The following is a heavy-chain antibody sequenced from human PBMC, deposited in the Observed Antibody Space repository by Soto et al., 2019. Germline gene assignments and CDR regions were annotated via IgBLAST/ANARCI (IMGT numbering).Heavy chain of an antibody. V-gene: IGHV1-69*01. CDR3: ASSYGTSWYGDY. D-gene: IGHD6-13*01. Sequence: QLVLVQSGAEVKKPGSSVTVSCKASGGTFNNYAVTWVRQAPGQGLEWIGGIIPVIGSANYAQKFQGRVTISADESTSTAYIDLNSLRSEDTAVYYCASSYGTSWYGDYWGQGTLVTVSS. CDR2: IIPVIGSA. J-gene: IGHJ4*02. CDR1: GGTFNNYA.